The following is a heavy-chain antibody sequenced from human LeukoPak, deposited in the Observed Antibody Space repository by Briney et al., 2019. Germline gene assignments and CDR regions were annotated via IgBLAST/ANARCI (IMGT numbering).Heavy chain of an antibody. CDR3: ARANYDILGFDY. V-gene: IGHV3-23*01. CDR1: GFTFSSYA. D-gene: IGHD3-9*01. Sequence: PGGSLRLSCAASGFTFSSYAMSWVRQAPGKGLEWVSAISGSGGSTYYADSVKGRFTISRDNSKNTLYLQMNSLRAEDTAVYYCARANYDILGFDYWGQGTLVTVSS. CDR2: ISGSGGST. J-gene: IGHJ4*02.